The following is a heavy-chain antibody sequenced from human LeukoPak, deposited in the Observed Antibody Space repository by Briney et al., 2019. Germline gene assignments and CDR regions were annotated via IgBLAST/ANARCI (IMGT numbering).Heavy chain of an antibody. CDR3: TRQNCTGGSCSYVDC. CDR1: GFTFSDSY. D-gene: IGHD2-8*02. V-gene: IGHV3-73*01. J-gene: IGHJ4*02. CDR2: IRTKTRNYAA. Sequence: PGGSLRLSCAASGFTFSDSYMHWVRQASGKGLEWVGLIRTKTRNYAATYAESVKGRFTISRDDSKNTAYLQMNSLKMEDTAVYYCTRQNCTGGSCSYVDCWGQGTLSPSPQ.